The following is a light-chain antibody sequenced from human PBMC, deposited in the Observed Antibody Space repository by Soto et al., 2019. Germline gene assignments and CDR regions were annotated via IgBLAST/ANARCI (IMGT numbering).Light chain of an antibody. CDR2: SNS. J-gene: IGLJ3*02. Sequence: QSVLTQPPSASGTPGQRVTISCSGRSSNIGSNTVNWYQQLPGTAPKLLIYSNSQRPSGVPDRFSGSKSGTSASLAIRGLQSADEADYYCAAWDDNLNGPVFGGGTKLTVL. V-gene: IGLV1-44*01. CDR1: SSNIGSNT. CDR3: AAWDDNLNGPV.